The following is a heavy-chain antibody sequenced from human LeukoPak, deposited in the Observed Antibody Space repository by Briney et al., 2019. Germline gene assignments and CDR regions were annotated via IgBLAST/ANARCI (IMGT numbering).Heavy chain of an antibody. Sequence: PGGSLRHSYAASGFNFSGYIMNWVRQAPGKELEWVSFIGRSGNTIYYADSVKGRFTVSRDNAKNSLYLQMNSLRAEDTAVYYCARDQLLDYWGQGNRVSVSS. V-gene: IGHV3-48*01. CDR2: IGRSGNTI. CDR1: GFNFSGYI. CDR3: ARDQLLDY. J-gene: IGHJ4*02.